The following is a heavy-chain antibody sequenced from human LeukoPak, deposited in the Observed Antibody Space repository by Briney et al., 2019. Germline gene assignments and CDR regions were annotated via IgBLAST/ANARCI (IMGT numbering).Heavy chain of an antibody. V-gene: IGHV3-74*01. CDR3: AKEWSGDSSFDY. Sequence: GGSLRLSCAASGFTFSSYWMHWVRQAPGKGLVWVSRINSDGSSTSYADSVKGRFTISRDNSKNTLYLQMNSLRGEDTALYYCAKEWSGDSSFDYWGQGTLVTVSS. CDR1: GFTFSSYW. J-gene: IGHJ4*02. D-gene: IGHD6-19*01. CDR2: INSDGSST.